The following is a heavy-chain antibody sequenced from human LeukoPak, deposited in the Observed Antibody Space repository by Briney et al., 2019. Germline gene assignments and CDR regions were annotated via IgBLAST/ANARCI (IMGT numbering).Heavy chain of an antibody. Sequence: SETLSLTCTVSGGYISNYYWIWIRQPAGKGLEWIGRIYTSGTNYNPSLKSRVTMSVDTSKDQFSLKLNSVTAADTAVYYCARGDSLTGYFSYWGQGTLVTVSS. CDR2: IYTSGT. V-gene: IGHV4-4*07. CDR1: GGYISNYY. J-gene: IGHJ4*02. CDR3: ARGDSLTGYFSY. D-gene: IGHD3-9*01.